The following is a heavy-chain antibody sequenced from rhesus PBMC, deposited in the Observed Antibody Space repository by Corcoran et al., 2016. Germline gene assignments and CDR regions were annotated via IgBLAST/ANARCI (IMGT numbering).Heavy chain of an antibody. J-gene: IGHJ4*01. CDR3: ARGSSFFY. D-gene: IGHD3-3*01. CDR2: IDGSSGST. Sequence: QVQLQESGPGLVKHSETLSLTCAVSGGSIRGGYDWSWIRQPRGKGLEWSGYIDGSSGSTNYNPSLKNRLNISKDTSKNQFSLKLSSVTAADTAVYDCARGSSFFYWGQGVLVTVSS. V-gene: IGHV4-76*01. CDR1: GGSIRGGYD.